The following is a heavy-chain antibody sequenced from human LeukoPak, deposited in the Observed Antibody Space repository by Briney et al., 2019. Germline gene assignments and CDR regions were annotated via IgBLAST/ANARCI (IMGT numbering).Heavy chain of an antibody. CDR1: GDSISSGDCY. D-gene: IGHD3-9*01. Sequence: SETLSLTCTVSGDSISSGDCYWSWIRQPPGKGLEWIGYIYYSGSTSYNPSLKSRVTISVDTSKNQFSLKLSSVTAADTAVYYCARDLANYDILTGNFGWFDPWGQGTLVTVSS. CDR2: IYYSGST. J-gene: IGHJ5*02. CDR3: ARDLANYDILTGNFGWFDP. V-gene: IGHV4-30-4*01.